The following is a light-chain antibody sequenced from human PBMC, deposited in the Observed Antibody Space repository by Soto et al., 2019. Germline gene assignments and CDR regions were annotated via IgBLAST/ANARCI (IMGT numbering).Light chain of an antibody. CDR3: CSYTDSRTYV. J-gene: IGLJ1*01. Sequence: QSALTQPAFVSGSPGQSITISCTGTSSDVGGYNYVSWYQHPPGKAPKLMISEVSNRPSGVSNRFSGSKSGNTASLTISGLQAEDEADYYCCSYTDSRTYVFGTGTKVTVL. V-gene: IGLV2-14*01. CDR1: SSDVGGYNY. CDR2: EVS.